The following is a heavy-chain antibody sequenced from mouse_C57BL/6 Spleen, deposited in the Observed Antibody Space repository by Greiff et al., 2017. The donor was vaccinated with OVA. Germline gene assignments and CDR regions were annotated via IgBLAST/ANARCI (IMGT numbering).Heavy chain of an antibody. Sequence: EVMLVESGEGLVKPGGSLKLSCAASGFTFSSYAMSWVRQTPEKRLEWVAYISSGGDYIYYADTVKGRFTISRDNARNTLYLQMSSLKSEDTAMYYCTRVGGNYVWYFDVWGTGTTVTVSS. CDR3: TRVGGNYVWYFDV. J-gene: IGHJ1*03. D-gene: IGHD2-1*01. CDR2: ISSGGDYI. CDR1: GFTFSSYA. V-gene: IGHV5-9-1*02.